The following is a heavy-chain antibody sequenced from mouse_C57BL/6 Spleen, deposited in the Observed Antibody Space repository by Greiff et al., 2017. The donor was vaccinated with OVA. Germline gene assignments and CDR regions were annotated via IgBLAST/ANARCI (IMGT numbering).Heavy chain of an antibody. J-gene: IGHJ1*03. Sequence: EVMLVESGEGLVKPGGSLKLSCAASGFTFSSYAMSWVRQTPEKRLEWVAYISSGGDYIYYADTVKGRFTISRDNARNTLYLQMSSLKSEDTAMYYCTRGSIYYDYGWYFDVWGTGTTVTVSS. V-gene: IGHV5-9-1*02. CDR1: GFTFSSYA. CDR2: ISSGGDYI. CDR3: TRGSIYYDYGWYFDV. D-gene: IGHD2-4*01.